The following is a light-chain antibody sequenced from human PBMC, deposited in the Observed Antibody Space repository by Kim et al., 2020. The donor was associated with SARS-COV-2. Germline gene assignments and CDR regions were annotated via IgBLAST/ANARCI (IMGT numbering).Light chain of an antibody. Sequence: QSVLTQPPSVSAAPGQKVTISCSGSSSNIGNNCVSWYQQFPGTAPILLIYDNNKRPSGIPDRFSGSKSGTSATLGITGLQTGDEADYHCGTWDSSLSAVVFGGGTKLTVL. J-gene: IGLJ2*01. V-gene: IGLV1-51*01. CDR1: SSNIGNNC. CDR2: DNN. CDR3: GTWDSSLSAVV.